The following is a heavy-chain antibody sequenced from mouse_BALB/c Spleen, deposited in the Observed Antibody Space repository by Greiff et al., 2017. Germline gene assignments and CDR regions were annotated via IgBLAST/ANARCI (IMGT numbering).Heavy chain of an antibody. J-gene: IGHJ4*01. V-gene: IGHV1-5*01. D-gene: IGHD1-1*02. Sequence: EVQLQQSGTVLARPGASVKMSCKASGYSFTSYWMHWVKQRPGQGLEWIGAIYPGNSDTSYNQKFKGKAKLTAVTSASTAYMELSSLTNEDSAVYYCTRRDYGHAMDYWGQGTSVTVSS. CDR3: TRRDYGHAMDY. CDR1: GYSFTSYW. CDR2: IYPGNSDT.